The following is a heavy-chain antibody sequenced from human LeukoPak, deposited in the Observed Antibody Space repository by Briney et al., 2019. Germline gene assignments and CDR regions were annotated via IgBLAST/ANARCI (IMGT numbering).Heavy chain of an antibody. CDR1: GFPFGDYW. J-gene: IGHJ4*02. CDR3: ARDVGGSLDY. V-gene: IGHV3-7*01. CDR2: IKQEGFEK. D-gene: IGHD2-15*01. Sequence: GGPLRLPCVASGFPFGDYWMAGVRQAPGRGRDWVANIKQEGFEKHYVDSVKGRFTISRDNAGNSLYLQMNSLRAEDTAVYYCARDVGGSLDYWGQGTLVTVSS.